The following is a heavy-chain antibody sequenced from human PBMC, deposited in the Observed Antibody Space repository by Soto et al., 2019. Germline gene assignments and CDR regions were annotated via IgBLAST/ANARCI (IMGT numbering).Heavy chain of an antibody. CDR2: VNPNSGGT. CDR3: ARGFPSSSTIGWSDP. CDR1: GQAFSGYY. J-gene: IGHJ5*02. V-gene: IGHV1-2*02. D-gene: IGHD6-6*01. Sequence: GDSVKVSFKASGQAFSGYYVHLVRQAPGQGLEWMGWVNPNSGGTTYAQKFHGRVIMTRDTSTSIVYMDLSSLRSEDTAFYYCARGFPSSSTIGWSDPWGQGTLVTVSS.